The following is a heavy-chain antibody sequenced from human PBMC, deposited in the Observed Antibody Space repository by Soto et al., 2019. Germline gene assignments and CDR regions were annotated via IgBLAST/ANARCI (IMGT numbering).Heavy chain of an antibody. J-gene: IGHJ5*02. CDR2: IGGRGGNA. CDR1: GFIFIDYA. D-gene: IGHD4-17*01. CDR3: AKDRHYGDFAGSYDS. V-gene: IGHV3-23*01. Sequence: XGSLRLSCAASGFIFIDYAINWVRQVPGRGLEYVAGIGGRGGNAFYADSMKGRFSTSRDNSKNTVYLHMHNLRVDDSAMYYCAKDRHYGDFAGSYDSWGQGTLVTVSS.